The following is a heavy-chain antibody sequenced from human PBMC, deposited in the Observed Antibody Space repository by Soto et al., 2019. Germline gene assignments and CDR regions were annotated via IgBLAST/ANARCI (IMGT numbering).Heavy chain of an antibody. J-gene: IGHJ5*02. V-gene: IGHV6-1*01. Sequence: PSRTLSLTCAISGDSVSSNSAAWNWIRQSPSRGLEWLGRTYYRSKWYNDYAVSVKSRITINPDTSKNQFSLQLNSVTPEDTAVYYCAREVVFRYFDWPFRGDWFDPWGQGTLVTVSS. D-gene: IGHD3-9*01. CDR3: AREVVFRYFDWPFRGDWFDP. CDR2: TYYRSKWYN. CDR1: GDSVSSNSAA.